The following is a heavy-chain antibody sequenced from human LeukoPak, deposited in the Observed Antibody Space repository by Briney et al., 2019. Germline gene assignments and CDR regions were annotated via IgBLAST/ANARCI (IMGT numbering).Heavy chain of an antibody. V-gene: IGHV3-21*01. D-gene: IGHD3-10*01. Sequence: SGGSLRLSCAASGLPFSTHSLNWVRQAPGEGLEWVSSISAGGDFVYYGDAVKGRFTMSRDNAKNSLHLQMDSLTAEDTAVYYCAKEFPSPIYGMDVWGQGTTVTVSS. CDR2: ISAGGDFV. J-gene: IGHJ6*02. CDR3: AKEFPSPIYGMDV. CDR1: GLPFSTHS.